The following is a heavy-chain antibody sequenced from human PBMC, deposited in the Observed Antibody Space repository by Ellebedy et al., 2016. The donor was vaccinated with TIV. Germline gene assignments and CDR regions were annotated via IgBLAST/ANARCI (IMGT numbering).Heavy chain of an antibody. CDR2: IDPNSGGT. V-gene: IGHV1-2*02. Sequence: ASVKVSCKASGYTFTGYYMHWMRQAPGQGLDWIGWIDPNSGGTNYAQKFQGRVTMTRDTSISTAYMELSGLRSDDTAVYYCARRVVRGVQYYYDYWGQGTLVTVSS. J-gene: IGHJ4*02. CDR1: GYTFTGYY. CDR3: ARRVVRGVQYYYDY. D-gene: IGHD3-10*01.